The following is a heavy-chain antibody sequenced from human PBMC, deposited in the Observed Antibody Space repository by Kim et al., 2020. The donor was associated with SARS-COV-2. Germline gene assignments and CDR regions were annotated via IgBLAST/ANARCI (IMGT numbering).Heavy chain of an antibody. J-gene: IGHJ4*02. V-gene: IGHV3-33*01. D-gene: IGHD3-10*01. CDR2: IWYDGSNK. Sequence: GGSLRLSCAASGFTFSSYVMHWVRQAPGKGLEWVAVIWYDGSNKYYADSVKGRFTISRDNSKNTLYLQMNSLRAEDTAVYYCARDPGDYHSSLRYYSDYWGQGXLVTVSS. CDR1: GFTFSSYV. CDR3: ARDPGDYHSSLRYYSDY.